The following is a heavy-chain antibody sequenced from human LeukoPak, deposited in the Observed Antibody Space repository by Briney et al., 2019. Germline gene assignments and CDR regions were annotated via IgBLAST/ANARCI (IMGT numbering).Heavy chain of an antibody. CDR2: IIPSFGTV. CDR1: GYTFTSYA. V-gene: IGHV1-69*13. CDR3: ARPRGAVGFFDY. D-gene: IGHD1-26*01. J-gene: IGHJ4*02. Sequence: SVKVSCKASGYTFTSYAMNWVRQAPGQGLEWMGVIIPSFGTVDYAQNFQGRVTITADESTSTAYMELSSLKSEDTAMYYCARPRGAVGFFDYWGQGTLLTVSS.